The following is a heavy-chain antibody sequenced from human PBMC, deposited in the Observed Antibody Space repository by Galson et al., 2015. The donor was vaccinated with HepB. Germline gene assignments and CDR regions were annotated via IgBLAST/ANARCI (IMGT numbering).Heavy chain of an antibody. Sequence: SVKVSCKASGGTFSSYAISWVRQAPGQGLEWMGGIIPILGIANYAQKFQGRVTITADKSTSTAYMELSSLRSEDTAVYYCASLGRYSSSSGPFDYWGQGTLVTVSS. V-gene: IGHV1-69*10. J-gene: IGHJ4*02. D-gene: IGHD6-6*01. CDR1: GGTFSSYA. CDR3: ASLGRYSSSSGPFDY. CDR2: IIPILGIA.